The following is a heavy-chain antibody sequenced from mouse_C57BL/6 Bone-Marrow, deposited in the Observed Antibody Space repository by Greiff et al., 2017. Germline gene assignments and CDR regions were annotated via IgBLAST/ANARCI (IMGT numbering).Heavy chain of an antibody. V-gene: IGHV14-4*01. D-gene: IGHD1-1*02. CDR1: GFNIKDDY. J-gene: IGHJ3*01. Sequence: VQLQQPGAELVRPGASVKLSCTASGFNIKDDYMHWVKQRPEQGLEWIGWIDPENGDTEYASKFQGKATITVDTSSNTAYLQLSSLTSEDTAVYYCATRGSAPYWGQGTLVTVSA. CDR3: ATRGSAPY. CDR2: IDPENGDT.